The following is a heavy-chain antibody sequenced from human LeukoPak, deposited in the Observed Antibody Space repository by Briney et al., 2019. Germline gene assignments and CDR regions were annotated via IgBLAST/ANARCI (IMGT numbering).Heavy chain of an antibody. CDR3: ARSNYYGSGSLDY. D-gene: IGHD3-10*01. CDR1: GYTFAGYY. J-gene: IGHJ4*02. CDR2: INPNSGGT. V-gene: IGHV1-2*02. Sequence: ASVKVSCKASGYTFAGYYMHWVRQAHGQGLEWMGWINPNSGGTNYAQKFQGRVTMTRDTSISTAYMELSRLRSDDTAVYYCARSNYYGSGSLDYWGQGTLVTVSS.